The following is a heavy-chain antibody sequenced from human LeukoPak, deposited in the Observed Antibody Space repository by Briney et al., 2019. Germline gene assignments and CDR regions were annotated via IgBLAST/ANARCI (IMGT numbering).Heavy chain of an antibody. CDR1: GFTFSSYA. CDR2: ISGSGTSA. J-gene: IGHJ4*02. V-gene: IGHV3-23*01. D-gene: IGHD6-19*01. CDR3: AKDRGSGWGIDY. Sequence: GGSLRLSCAASGFTFSSYAMSWVRQAPGKGLEWVSGISGSGTSAYYADSVRGRFAISRDNSKNTLRLQMNSLRAEDTAVYHCAKDRGSGWGIDYWGQGTLVTVSS.